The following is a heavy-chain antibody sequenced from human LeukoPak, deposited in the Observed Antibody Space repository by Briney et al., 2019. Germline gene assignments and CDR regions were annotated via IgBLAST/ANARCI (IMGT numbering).Heavy chain of an antibody. D-gene: IGHD6-13*01. J-gene: IGHJ4*02. CDR3: AAAGDY. CDR2: ISNSGSTI. CDR1: GFTFSTYS. Sequence: PEGSLRLSCAASGFTFSTYSMNWVRQAPGKGLEWVSYISNSGSTILYADSVKGRFTISRDNAKNSLYLQMNSLRAEDTAVYYCAAAGDYWGQGTLVTVSS. V-gene: IGHV3-48*04.